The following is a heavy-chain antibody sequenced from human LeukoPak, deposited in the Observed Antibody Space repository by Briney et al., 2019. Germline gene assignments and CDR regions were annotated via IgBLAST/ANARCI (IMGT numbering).Heavy chain of an antibody. D-gene: IGHD3-10*01. CDR3: ARDSAPYGSGVDY. CDR2: IIPILGIA. Sequence: SVKVSCKASGGTFSSYAISWVRQAPGQGLEWMGRIIPILGIANYAQKFQGRVTITADKSTSTAYMELSSLRSEDTAVYYCARDSAPYGSGVDYWGQGALVTVSS. J-gene: IGHJ4*02. V-gene: IGHV1-69*04. CDR1: GGTFSSYA.